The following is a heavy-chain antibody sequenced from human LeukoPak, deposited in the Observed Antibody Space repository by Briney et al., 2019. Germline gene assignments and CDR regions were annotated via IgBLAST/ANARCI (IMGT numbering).Heavy chain of an antibody. V-gene: IGHV4-34*01. CDR2: INHSGST. CDR3: ARGRPYYDY. J-gene: IGHJ4*02. CDR1: GGSFSGYY. Sequence: SETLSLTCAVYGGSFSGYYWSWIRQPPGKGLEGIGEINHSGSTNYNPSRKRRVTISVDTSKNQFSLKLSSVTAADTAVYYCARGRPYYDYWGQGTLVTVSS.